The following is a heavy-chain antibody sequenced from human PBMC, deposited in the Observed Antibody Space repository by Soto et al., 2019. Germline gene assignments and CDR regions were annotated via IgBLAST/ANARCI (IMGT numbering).Heavy chain of an antibody. CDR2: ISGSGGST. J-gene: IGHJ6*02. D-gene: IGHD5-18*01. Sequence: PWGSLRLSCAASGFTFSSYAMSWVRQAPGKGLEWVSAISGSGGSTYYADSVKGRFTISRDNSKNTLYLQMNSLRAEDTAVYYCRSTAMEPNPYYYYGMDVWGQGTTVTGPS. CDR1: GFTFSSYA. V-gene: IGHV3-23*01. CDR3: RSTAMEPNPYYYYGMDV.